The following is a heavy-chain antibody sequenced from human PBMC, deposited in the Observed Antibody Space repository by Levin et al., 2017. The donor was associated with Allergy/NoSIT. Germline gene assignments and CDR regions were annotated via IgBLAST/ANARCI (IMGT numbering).Heavy chain of an antibody. Sequence: GESLKISCKASGYTFTGYYMHWVRQAPGQGLEWMGWINPNSGGTNYAQKFQGRVTMTRDTSISTAYMELSRLRSDDTAVYYCASSRVGDYYDSSGYYGPLPFFDYWGQGTLVTVSS. D-gene: IGHD3-22*01. CDR1: GYTFTGYY. J-gene: IGHJ4*02. CDR2: INPNSGGT. CDR3: ASSRVGDYYDSSGYYGPLPFFDY. V-gene: IGHV1-2*02.